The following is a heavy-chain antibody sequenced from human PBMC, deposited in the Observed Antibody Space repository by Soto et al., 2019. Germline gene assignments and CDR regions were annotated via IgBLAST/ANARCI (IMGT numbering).Heavy chain of an antibody. D-gene: IGHD6-19*01. J-gene: IGHJ4*02. CDR2: INPSGGST. CDR3: GRCEELSSSGWYGELGFDY. V-gene: IGHV1-46*03. Sequence: ASVKVSCKASGYTFTYRYLHWVRQAPGQGLEWMGIINPSGGSTSYAQKFQGRVTMTRDTSTSTVYMELSSLRSEDTAVYYCGRCEELSSSGWYGELGFDYWGQGTLVTVSS. CDR1: GYTFTYRY.